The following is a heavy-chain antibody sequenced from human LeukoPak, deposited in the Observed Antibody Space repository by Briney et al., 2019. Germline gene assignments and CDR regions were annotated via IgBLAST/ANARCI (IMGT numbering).Heavy chain of an antibody. CDR1: GFTFSSYA. CDR2: ISYDGSNK. D-gene: IGHD3-10*01. V-gene: IGHV3-30-3*01. CDR3: ARTMVRGVFFDY. Sequence: PGRSLRLSCAASGFTFSSYAMHWVRQAPGKGLEWVAVISYDGSNKYYADSVKGRFTISRDNSKNTLYLQMNSLRAEDTAVYYCARTMVRGVFFDYWGQGTLVTVSS. J-gene: IGHJ4*02.